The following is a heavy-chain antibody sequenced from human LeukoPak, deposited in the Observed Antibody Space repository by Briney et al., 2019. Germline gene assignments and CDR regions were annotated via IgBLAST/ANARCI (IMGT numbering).Heavy chain of an antibody. J-gene: IGHJ6*03. Sequence: ASVKVSCKVSGYTLTELSMHWVRQAPGKGLEWMGGFDPEDGETIYAQKFQGRVTMTEDTSTDTAYMELSSLGSEDTAVYYCATSRGDYDFWSGSLRGYYYMDVWGKGTTVTVSS. CDR2: FDPEDGET. V-gene: IGHV1-24*01. D-gene: IGHD3-3*01. CDR3: ATSRGDYDFWSGSLRGYYYMDV. CDR1: GYTLTELS.